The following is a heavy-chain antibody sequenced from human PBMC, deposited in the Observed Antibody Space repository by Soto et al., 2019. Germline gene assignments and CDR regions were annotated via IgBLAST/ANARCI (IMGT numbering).Heavy chain of an antibody. CDR2: ISGSSGSK. CDR1: GFIFNDYY. Sequence: GSLRLSCAASGFIFNDYYMSWIRQAPGKGLEWLSNISGSSGSKKYADAGKGRFTISRDNAKKSLYLEMHSLRAEDTAVYYCARYAAEVTTFFDHWGQGTLVTVSS. CDR3: ARYAAEVTTFFDH. J-gene: IGHJ4*02. D-gene: IGHD4-17*01. V-gene: IGHV3-11*06.